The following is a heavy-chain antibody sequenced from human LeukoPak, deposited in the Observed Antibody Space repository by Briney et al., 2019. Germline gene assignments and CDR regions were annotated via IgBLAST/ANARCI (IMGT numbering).Heavy chain of an antibody. V-gene: IGHV1-18*01. J-gene: IGHJ6*03. CDR3: ARGRRLVLVRGIAVAGTYYMDV. CDR1: GYTFTSNG. D-gene: IGHD6-19*01. Sequence: ASVKVSCKASGYTFTSNGITWVRQAPGQGLEWMGWISAYNGNTNYAQKLQGRVTMTTDTSTSTAYMELRSLRSDDTAVYYCARGRRLVLVRGIAVAGTYYMDVWGKGTTVTVSS. CDR2: ISAYNGNT.